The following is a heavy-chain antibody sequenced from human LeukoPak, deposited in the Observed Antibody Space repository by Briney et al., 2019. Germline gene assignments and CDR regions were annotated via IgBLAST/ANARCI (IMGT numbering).Heavy chain of an antibody. V-gene: IGHV5-51*01. CDR2: IYPDESNI. J-gene: IGHJ4*01. CDR1: GYSFATYW. CDR3: ARPPSRGYSSSFEY. D-gene: IGHD2-2*03. Sequence: GESLKISCKGSGYSFATYWIAWVRQMPGKGLEWMGIIYPDESNIRYSPSFQGQVTISADKSISTAYLQWSSLKASDTAIYYCARPPSRGYSSSFEYWGHGTLVTVSS.